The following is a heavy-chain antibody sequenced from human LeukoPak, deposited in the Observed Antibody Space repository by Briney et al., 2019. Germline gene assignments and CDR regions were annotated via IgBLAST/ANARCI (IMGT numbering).Heavy chain of an antibody. CDR3: ARQKRVVAALFAFDI. CDR1: GGSISSYY. J-gene: IGHJ3*02. V-gene: IGHV4-59*08. D-gene: IGHD2-15*01. CDR2: IYYSGST. Sequence: PSETLSLTCTVSGGSISSYYWSWIRQPPGKGLEWIGYIYYSGSTNYNPSLKSRVTISVDTSKNQFSLKLSSVTAADTAVYYCARQKRVVAALFAFDIWGQGTMVTVSS.